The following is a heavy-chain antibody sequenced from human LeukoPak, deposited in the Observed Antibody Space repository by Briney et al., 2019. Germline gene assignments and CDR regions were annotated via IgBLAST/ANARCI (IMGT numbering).Heavy chain of an antibody. Sequence: SETLSLTCTVSGGSISSYYWNWIRQPPGKGLEWIGRIYTSGSTNYNPSLKSRVTISVDTSKNQFSLNLNSVTAADTAVYYCALWGYFDSSGRHFWGQGTLVTVSS. CDR1: GGSISSYY. CDR3: ALWGYFDSSGRHF. CDR2: IYTSGST. V-gene: IGHV4-4*07. D-gene: IGHD3-22*01. J-gene: IGHJ4*02.